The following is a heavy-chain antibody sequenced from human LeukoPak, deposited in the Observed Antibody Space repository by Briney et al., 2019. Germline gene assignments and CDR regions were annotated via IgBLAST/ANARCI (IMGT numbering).Heavy chain of an antibody. CDR1: GYSISSDYY. CDR2: IYHSGST. V-gene: IGHV4-38-2*02. CDR3: ARGKEGYCSSTSCYPTPLAAVTIPYYFDY. D-gene: IGHD2-2*01. Sequence: SETLSLTCTVSGYSISSDYYWGWIRQPPGKGLEWIGSIYHSGSTYYNPSLKSRVTISVDTSKNQFSLKLSSVTAADTAVYYCARGKEGYCSSTSCYPTPLAAVTIPYYFDYWGQGTLVTVSS. J-gene: IGHJ4*02.